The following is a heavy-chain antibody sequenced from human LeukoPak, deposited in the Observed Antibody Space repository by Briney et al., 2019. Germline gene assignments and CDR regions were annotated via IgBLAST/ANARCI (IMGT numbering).Heavy chain of an antibody. CDR2: INSDGGTT. J-gene: IGHJ4*02. Sequence: GGSLRLSCGASGFTFGTYWMHWVRQAPGKGLVWVLGINSDGGTTTYADSVKGRFTISRDNATNTLYLQMNNLRAEDTAIYDYATESYVSGSYYRLFYWGQGTLVTVSS. V-gene: IGHV3-74*01. CDR1: GFTFGTYW. D-gene: IGHD3-10*01. CDR3: ATESYVSGSYYRLFY.